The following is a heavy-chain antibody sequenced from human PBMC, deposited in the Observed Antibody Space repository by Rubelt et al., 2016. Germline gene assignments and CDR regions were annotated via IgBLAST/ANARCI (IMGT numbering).Heavy chain of an antibody. CDR2: INHSGGT. CDR3: GRAALGIVATNDY. Sequence: QVQLQESGPGLVKPSETLSLTCTVSGYSISSGYYWGWIRQPPGKGLEWIGSINHSGGTYYNPSLKSRVAITIDTSKDQFSLKLSSVAAADTAVYYCGRAALGIVATNDYWGQGTLVTVSS. D-gene: IGHD5-12*01. CDR1: GYSISSGYY. J-gene: IGHJ4*02. V-gene: IGHV4-38-2*02.